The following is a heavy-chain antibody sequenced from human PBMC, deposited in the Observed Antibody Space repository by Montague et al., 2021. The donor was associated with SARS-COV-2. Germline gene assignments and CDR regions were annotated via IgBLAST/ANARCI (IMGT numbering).Heavy chain of an antibody. CDR2: IYYSGST. V-gene: IGHV4-59*01. Sequence: SETLSLTCTVPGGSISSYYWSWIRQPPGKGLEWIGYIYYSGSTNYNHSLKSRVTISVDTSKNQFSLKLSSVTAADTAVYYCARVFPRWLQFDPYFDYWGQGTLVTVSS. J-gene: IGHJ4*02. CDR3: ARVFPRWLQFDPYFDY. D-gene: IGHD5-24*01. CDR1: GGSISSYY.